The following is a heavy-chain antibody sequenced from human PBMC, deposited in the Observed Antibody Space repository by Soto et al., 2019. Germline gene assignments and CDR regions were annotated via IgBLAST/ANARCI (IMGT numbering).Heavy chain of an antibody. D-gene: IGHD5-18*01. CDR3: ARAIVAAMAPYYFDY. V-gene: IGHV4-30-2*01. J-gene: IGHJ4*02. CDR2: IYHSGST. CDR1: GGSISSGGYS. Sequence: QLQLQESGSGLVKPSQTLSLTCAVSGGSISSGGYSWSWIRQPPGKGLEWIGYIYHSGSTYYNPSLKSRVTISVDRSKNQFSLKLSSVTAADTAVYYCARAIVAAMAPYYFDYWGQGTLVTVSS.